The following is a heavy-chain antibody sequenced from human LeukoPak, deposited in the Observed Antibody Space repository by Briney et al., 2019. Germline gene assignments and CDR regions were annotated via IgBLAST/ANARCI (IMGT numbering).Heavy chain of an antibody. Sequence: GGSLRLSCAASGFTFAGYAMSWVRQAPGKGLEWVSGISDSGGTTYYADSVKGRFTISRDNSKNILYLQMNSLRAEDTATYYCAREDPGPFDAFDTWGQGAKVTVSS. CDR3: AREDPGPFDAFDT. V-gene: IGHV3-23*01. J-gene: IGHJ3*02. CDR1: GFTFAGYA. CDR2: ISDSGGTT.